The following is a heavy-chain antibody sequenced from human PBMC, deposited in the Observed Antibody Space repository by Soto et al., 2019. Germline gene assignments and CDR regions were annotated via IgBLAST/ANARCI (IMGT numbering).Heavy chain of an antibody. J-gene: IGHJ4*02. CDR3: AKDLSYSGSYKFDY. D-gene: IGHD1-26*01. CDR1: GFTFSSYA. CDR2: ISGSGGST. V-gene: IGHV3-23*01. Sequence: TGGSLRLSCAASGFTFSSYAMSWVRQAPGKGLEWVSAISGSGGSTYYADSVKGRFTISRDNSKNTLYLQMNSLRAEDTAVYYCAKDLSYSGSYKFDYWGQGTLVTVSP.